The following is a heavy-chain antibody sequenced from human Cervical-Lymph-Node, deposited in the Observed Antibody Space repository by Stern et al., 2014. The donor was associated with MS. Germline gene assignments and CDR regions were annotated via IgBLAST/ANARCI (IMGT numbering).Heavy chain of an antibody. Sequence: QVQLVQSGGAVVQPGRSLRLSCAASGFTFSSYGMHWVRQAPGKGLEWGTVLTNGGNRKCYEASLKGRFTISRENAKNTLHLQMNSVTPDDTAIYYCARDYEDTSMLFDHWGQGTLVTVSS. V-gene: IGHV3-30*03. D-gene: IGHD2-8*01. J-gene: IGHJ4*02. CDR1: GFTFSSYG. CDR3: ARDYEDTSMLFDH. CDR2: LTNGGNRK.